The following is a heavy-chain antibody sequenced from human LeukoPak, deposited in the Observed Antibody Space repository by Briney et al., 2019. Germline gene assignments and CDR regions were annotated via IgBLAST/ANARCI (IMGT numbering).Heavy chain of an antibody. Sequence: SETLSLTCTVSGGSISSSSYYWGWIRQPPGKGLEWIGSIYYSGSTYYNPSLKSRVTISVDTSKNQFSLKLSSVTAADTAVYYCAGHVLLRTAGTDAFDIWGQGTMVTVSS. CDR1: GGSISSSSYY. V-gene: IGHV4-39*01. D-gene: IGHD2-15*01. J-gene: IGHJ3*02. CDR3: AGHVLLRTAGTDAFDI. CDR2: IYYSGST.